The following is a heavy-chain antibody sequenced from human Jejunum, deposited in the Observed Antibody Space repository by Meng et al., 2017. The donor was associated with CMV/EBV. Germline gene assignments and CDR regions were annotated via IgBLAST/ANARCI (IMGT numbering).Heavy chain of an antibody. D-gene: IGHD3-3*01. CDR1: GGSTNPYY. V-gene: IGHV4-59*01. CDR2: IYYSGST. J-gene: IGHJ4*02. CDR3: ARVFGPRYFDY. Sequence: CTVSGGSTNPYYWTWIRQPPGKGLEWIGYIYYSGSTNCNPSLQSRVTISLDTSKNQFSLKLNSVTAADTAVYYCARVFGPRYFDYWGQGTLVTVSS.